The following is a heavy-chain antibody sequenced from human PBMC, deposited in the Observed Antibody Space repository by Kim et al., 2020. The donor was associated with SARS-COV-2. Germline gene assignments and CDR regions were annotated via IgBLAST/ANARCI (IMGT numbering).Heavy chain of an antibody. Sequence: GGSLRLSCAASGFTFNNYAMTWVRQAPGKGLEWVSTISSGGRGTYYADSVRGRFTISRDNSKNTLYLQMNSLRAEDTAVYYCAKEGAVADYYFDYWGQATLVTVSS. CDR2: ISSGGRGT. CDR3: AKEGAVADYYFDY. J-gene: IGHJ4*02. D-gene: IGHD6-19*01. CDR1: GFTFNNYA. V-gene: IGHV3-23*01.